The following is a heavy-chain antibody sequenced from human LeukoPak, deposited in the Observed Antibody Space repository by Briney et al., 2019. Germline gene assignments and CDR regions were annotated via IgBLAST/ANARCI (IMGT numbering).Heavy chain of an antibody. Sequence: GASVKVSCKASGYTFTSYDINWVRQATGQGLEWMGWMNPNSGNTGYAQKFQGRVTMTRNTSISTAYMELSSLRSEDTAVYYCARPSGALYSSSWYGFDYWGQGTLVTVSS. D-gene: IGHD6-13*01. V-gene: IGHV1-8*01. J-gene: IGHJ4*02. CDR3: ARPSGALYSSSWYGFDY. CDR2: MNPNSGNT. CDR1: GYTFTSYD.